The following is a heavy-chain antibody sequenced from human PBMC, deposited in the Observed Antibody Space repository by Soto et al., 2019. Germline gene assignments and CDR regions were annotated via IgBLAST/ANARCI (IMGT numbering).Heavy chain of an antibody. Sequence: PGESLKISCXGSGYSFTSYWIGWVRQMPGKGLEWMGIIYPGDSNTRYSPSFQGQVTISADKSISTAYLQWSSLKASDTAMYYCARPPAYSSGWYDQYFQHWGQGTLVTVSS. J-gene: IGHJ1*01. CDR3: ARPPAYSSGWYDQYFQH. CDR1: GYSFTSYW. D-gene: IGHD6-19*01. V-gene: IGHV5-51*01. CDR2: IYPGDSNT.